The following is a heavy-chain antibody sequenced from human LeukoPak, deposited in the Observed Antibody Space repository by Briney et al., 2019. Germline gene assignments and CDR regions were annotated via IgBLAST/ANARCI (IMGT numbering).Heavy chain of an antibody. D-gene: IGHD2-21*02. Sequence: GESLRLSCAASGFTVSRNYMSWVRQAPGKGLEWVSFIYNHGSTYYADSVEGRFSISRDNSKNTLYLHMASLRAEDTAVYYCAGGYYPAADCYGIGFFDFWGQGILVTVSS. J-gene: IGHJ4*02. CDR2: IYNHGST. CDR1: GFTVSRNY. CDR3: AGGYYPAADCYGIGFFDF. V-gene: IGHV3-66*01.